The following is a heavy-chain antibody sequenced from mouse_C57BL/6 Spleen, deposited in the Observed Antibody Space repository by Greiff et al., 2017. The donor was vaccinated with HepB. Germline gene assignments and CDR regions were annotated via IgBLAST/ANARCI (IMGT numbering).Heavy chain of an antibody. V-gene: IGHV1-59*01. J-gene: IGHJ1*03. D-gene: IGHD1-1*01. CDR1: GYTFTSYW. Sequence: QVQLQQPGAELVRPGTSVKLSCKASGYTFTSYWMHWVKQRPGQGLEWIGVIDPSDSYTNYNQKFKGKATLTVDTSSSTAYMQLSSLTSEDSAVYYCARDYVRSYWYFDVWGTGTTVTVSS. CDR2: IDPSDSYT. CDR3: ARDYVRSYWYFDV.